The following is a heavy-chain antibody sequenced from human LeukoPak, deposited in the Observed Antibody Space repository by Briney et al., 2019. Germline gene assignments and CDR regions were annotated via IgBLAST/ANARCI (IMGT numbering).Heavy chain of an antibody. CDR3: ARSPTKYSYGPGDFQH. J-gene: IGHJ1*01. Sequence: SETLSFTCTVSGGSISSGDYYWSWIRQPPGKGLEWIGYIYYSGSTYYNPSLKSRVTISVDTSKNQFSLKLSSVTAADTAVYYCARSPTKYSYGPGDFQHWGQGTLVTVSS. V-gene: IGHV4-30-4*01. D-gene: IGHD5-18*01. CDR2: IYYSGST. CDR1: GGSISSGDYY.